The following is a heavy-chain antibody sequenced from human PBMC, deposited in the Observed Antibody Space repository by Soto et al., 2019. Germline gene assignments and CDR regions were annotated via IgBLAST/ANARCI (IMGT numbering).Heavy chain of an antibody. V-gene: IGHV5-51*01. J-gene: IGHJ6*02. Sequence: GESLKISCKGSGYSFTSYWIGWVRQMPGKGLEWMGIIYPGDSDTRYSPSFQGQVTISADKSISTAYLQWSSLKASDTAMYYCALVYCGGVCSSYYYYYGMDVWGQGTTVTVSS. CDR1: GYSFTSYW. D-gene: IGHD2-21*02. CDR3: ALVYCGGVCSSYYYYYGMDV. CDR2: IYPGDSDT.